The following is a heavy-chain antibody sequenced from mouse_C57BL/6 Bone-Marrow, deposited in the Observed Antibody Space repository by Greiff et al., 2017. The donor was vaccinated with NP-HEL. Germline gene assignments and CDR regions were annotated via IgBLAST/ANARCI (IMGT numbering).Heavy chain of an antibody. CDR2: INPNNGGT. CDR3: ARENYGSSYDWYFDV. J-gene: IGHJ1*03. CDR1: GYTFTDYN. Sequence: EVQLQQSGPELVKPGASVKIPCKASGYTFTDYNMDWVKQSHGKSLEWIGDINPNNGGTIYNQKFKGKATLTVDKSSSTAYMELRSLTSEDTAVYYCARENYGSSYDWYFDVWGTGTTVTVSS. V-gene: IGHV1-18*01. D-gene: IGHD1-1*01.